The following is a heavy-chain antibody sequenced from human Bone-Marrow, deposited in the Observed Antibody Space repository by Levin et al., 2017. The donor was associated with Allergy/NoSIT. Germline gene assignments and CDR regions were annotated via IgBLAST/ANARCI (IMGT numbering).Heavy chain of an antibody. D-gene: IGHD1-1*01. CDR2: INPGGDTI. Sequence: ASVKVSCKASGYTFTLYHIHWLRQAPGQGLEWMGIINPGGDTINSAQKFHGRLTMTSDTSTTTVYMELSNLESDDTAVYYCARSPAPRQVENWFDPWGQGTLVTVSS. J-gene: IGHJ5*02. V-gene: IGHV1-46*01. CDR3: ARSPAPRQVENWFDP. CDR1: GYTFTLYH.